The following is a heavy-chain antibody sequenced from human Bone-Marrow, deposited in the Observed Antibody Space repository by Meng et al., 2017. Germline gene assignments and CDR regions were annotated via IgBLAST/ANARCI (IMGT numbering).Heavy chain of an antibody. Sequence: GESLKISCAASGFTFSSYEMNWVRQAPGKGLEWVSYISSSGSTIYYADSVKGRFTISRDNAKNSLYLQMNSLRAEDTAVYYCARGGSGGSYKPEFDHWGQGTLVTVSS. V-gene: IGHV3-48*03. J-gene: IGHJ4*02. D-gene: IGHD2-15*01. CDR2: ISSSGSTI. CDR1: GFTFSSYE. CDR3: ARGGSGGSYKPEFDH.